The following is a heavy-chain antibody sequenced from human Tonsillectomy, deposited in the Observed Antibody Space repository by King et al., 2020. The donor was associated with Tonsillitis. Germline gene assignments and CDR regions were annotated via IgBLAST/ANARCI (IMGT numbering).Heavy chain of an antibody. D-gene: IGHD3-22*01. CDR2: IKQDGSEK. J-gene: IGHJ4*02. CDR1: GFTFSNSW. V-gene: IGHV3-7*01. CDR3: ARDPTLYYYDNSGYYFDC. Sequence: VQLVESGGGLVQPGGSLRLSCAGSGFTFSNSWMSWVRQAPGKGLEWVANIKQDGSEKYYVDAVKGRFTISRDDAKNSLYLQMNDLRVEDTAVYYCARDPTLYYYDNSGYYFDCWGQGTLVTVSS.